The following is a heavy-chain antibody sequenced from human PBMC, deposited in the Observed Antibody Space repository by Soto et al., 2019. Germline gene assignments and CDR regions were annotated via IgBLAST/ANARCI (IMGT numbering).Heavy chain of an antibody. CDR2: IIPILGIA. CDR3: ARGPSGLVYYYYGMDV. D-gene: IGHD6-19*01. Sequence: SVKVSCKASGGTFSSYTISWVRQAPGQGLEWMGRIIPILGIANYAQKFQGRVTITADKSTSTAYMELSSLRSEDTAVYYCARGPSGLVYYYYGMDVWGQGTTVTVSS. V-gene: IGHV1-69*02. CDR1: GGTFSSYT. J-gene: IGHJ6*02.